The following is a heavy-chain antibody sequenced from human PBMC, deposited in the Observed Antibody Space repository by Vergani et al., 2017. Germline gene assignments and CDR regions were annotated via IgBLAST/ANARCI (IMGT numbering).Heavy chain of an antibody. V-gene: IGHV3-23*01. CDR1: GFTFSSYA. Sequence: EVQLLESGGGLVQPGGSLRLSCAASGFTFSSYAMSWVRQAPGKGLEWVSAIIGSGGSTYYADSVKGRFTISRDNSKNTLYLQMNSLRAEDTAVYYCAKDLLPLGKAVTTFDYWGQGTLVTVSS. CDR2: IIGSGGST. D-gene: IGHD4-17*01. J-gene: IGHJ4*02. CDR3: AKDLLPLGKAVTTFDY.